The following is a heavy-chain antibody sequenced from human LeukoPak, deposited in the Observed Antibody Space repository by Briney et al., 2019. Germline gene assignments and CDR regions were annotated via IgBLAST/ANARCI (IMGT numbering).Heavy chain of an antibody. CDR1: GGSISSGDYY. D-gene: IGHD3-22*01. CDR2: IYYSGST. V-gene: IGHV4-30-4*01. CDR3: ASDYYDSSGYAHFDY. J-gene: IGHJ4*02. Sequence: SETLSLTCTVSGGSISSGDYYWSWIRQPPGTGLEWIGYIYYSGSTYYNPSLKSRVTISVDTSKNQFSLKLSSVTAADTAVYYCASDYYDSSGYAHFDYWGQGTLVTVSS.